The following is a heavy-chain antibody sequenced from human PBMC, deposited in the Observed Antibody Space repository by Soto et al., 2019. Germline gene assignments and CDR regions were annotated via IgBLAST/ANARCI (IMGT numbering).Heavy chain of an antibody. CDR2: IYPGDSGT. J-gene: IGHJ6*02. CDR3: ARNRLRQYYYGMDV. D-gene: IGHD3-10*01. Sequence: GDSLKISCQCSGYSFSNYWIAWVRQMPGKGLEWVGVIYPGDSGTRYSPSFRGQVTISADKSISHVYLQWSSLKASDPAMYYCARNRLRQYYYGMDVWGQGTTVTVYS. V-gene: IGHV5-51*01. CDR1: GYSFSNYW.